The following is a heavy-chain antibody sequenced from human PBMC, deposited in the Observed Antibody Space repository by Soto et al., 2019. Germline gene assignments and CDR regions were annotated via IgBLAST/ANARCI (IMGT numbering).Heavy chain of an antibody. CDR1: GGSISSSNW. D-gene: IGHD2-2*01. V-gene: IGHV4-4*02. Sequence: SETLSLTCAVSGGSISSSNWWSWVRQPPGKGLEWIGGIYHSWSTNSNPSLKSRVPISVDKSKNQFTRKLGSGTAADTAVYYCARGKYCISTSCYGATYYYYYGMDVWGQGTTVTVSS. J-gene: IGHJ6*02. CDR3: ARGKYCISTSCYGATYYYYYGMDV. CDR2: IYHSWST.